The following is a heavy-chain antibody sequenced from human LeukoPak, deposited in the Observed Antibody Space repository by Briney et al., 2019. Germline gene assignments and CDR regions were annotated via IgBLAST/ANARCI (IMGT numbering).Heavy chain of an antibody. Sequence: ASVKVSCKASGYTFTSYGISWVRQSPGQGLEWMGWISAYNGNTNYAQKLQGRVTMTTDTSTSTAYMELRSLRSDDTAVYYCARDLYAWVIGAFDIWGQGTMVTVSS. J-gene: IGHJ3*02. CDR1: GYTFTSYG. V-gene: IGHV1-18*01. CDR3: ARDLYAWVIGAFDI. D-gene: IGHD3-16*01. CDR2: ISAYNGNT.